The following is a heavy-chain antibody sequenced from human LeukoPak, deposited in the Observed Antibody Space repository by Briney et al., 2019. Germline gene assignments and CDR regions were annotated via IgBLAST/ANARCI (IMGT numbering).Heavy chain of an antibody. Sequence: KPSQTLSLTCTVSGGSISSGSYYWSWIRQPAGKGLEWIGRIYTSGGTNYNPSLKSRVTISVDTSKNQFSLKLSSVTAADTAVYYCAREFGELSHSFDYWGQGTLVTVSS. CDR3: AREFGELSHSFDY. J-gene: IGHJ4*02. D-gene: IGHD3-10*01. V-gene: IGHV4-61*02. CDR2: IYTSGGT. CDR1: GGSISSGSYY.